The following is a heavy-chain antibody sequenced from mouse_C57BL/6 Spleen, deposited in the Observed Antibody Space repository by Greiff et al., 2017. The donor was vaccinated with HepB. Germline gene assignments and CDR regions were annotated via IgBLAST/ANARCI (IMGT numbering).Heavy chain of an antibody. CDR1: GYTFTSYW. D-gene: IGHD1-1*01. Sequence: VQLQQSGAELVKPGASVKLSCKASGYTFTSYWMQWVKQRPGQGLEWIGEIDPSDSYTNYNQKFKGKATLTVDTSSSTAYMQLSSLTSEDSAVYYCARRYYYGSSWYFDVWGTGTTVTVSS. CDR2: IDPSDSYT. J-gene: IGHJ1*03. CDR3: ARRYYYGSSWYFDV. V-gene: IGHV1-50*01.